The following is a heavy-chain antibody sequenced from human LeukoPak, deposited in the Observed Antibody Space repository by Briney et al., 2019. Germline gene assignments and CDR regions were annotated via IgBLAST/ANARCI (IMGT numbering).Heavy chain of an antibody. CDR1: GYTFTSYG. J-gene: IGHJ4*02. Sequence: GASVKVSCKASGYTFTSYGISWVRQAPGQGLEWMGWISAYNGNTNYAQKLQGRVTMTTDTSTSTAYMELRSLTSDDTAVFYCARGLPPRRNYDSSGYYPYYFDYWGQGTLVTVSS. V-gene: IGHV1-18*01. CDR3: ARGLPPRRNYDSSGYYPYYFDY. D-gene: IGHD3-22*01. CDR2: ISAYNGNT.